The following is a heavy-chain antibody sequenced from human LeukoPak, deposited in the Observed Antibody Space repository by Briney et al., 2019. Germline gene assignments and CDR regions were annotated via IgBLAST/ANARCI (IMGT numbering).Heavy chain of an antibody. Sequence: GGSLRLSCAASGFTFSSNAMSWVRQAPGKGLEWVSCISGSGDSSHYADSVKGRFTISRDNSKNTLYLQMNSLRAEDKAVYYGAKDAVGPAYSSSWYEFDSWGQGTLVTVSS. CDR1: GFTFSSNA. CDR3: AKDAVGPAYSSSWYEFDS. V-gene: IGHV3-23*01. CDR2: ISGSGDSS. J-gene: IGHJ4*02. D-gene: IGHD6-13*01.